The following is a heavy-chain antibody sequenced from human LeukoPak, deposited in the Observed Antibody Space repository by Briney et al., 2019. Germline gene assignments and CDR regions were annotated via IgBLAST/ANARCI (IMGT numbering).Heavy chain of an antibody. D-gene: IGHD3-3*01. CDR1: GGSISSGSYY. CDR3: ARDYDFWSGYWDY. J-gene: IGHJ4*02. V-gene: IGHV4-61*02. CDR2: IYTSGST. Sequence: TLSLTCTVSGGSISSGSYYWSWIRQPAGKGLEWIGRIYTSGSTNYNPSLKSRVTISVDTSKNQFSLKLSSVTAADTAVYYCARDYDFWSGYWDYWGQGTLVTVSS.